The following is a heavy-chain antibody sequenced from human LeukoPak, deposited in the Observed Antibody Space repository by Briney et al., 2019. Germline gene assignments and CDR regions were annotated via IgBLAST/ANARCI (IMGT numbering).Heavy chain of an antibody. V-gene: IGHV1-69*05. D-gene: IGHD5-18*01. CDR2: IIPIFGTA. J-gene: IGHJ3*02. Sequence: SVKVSCKASGGTFSSYAISWVRQAPGQELEWMGRIIPIFGTANYAQKFQGRVTITTDGSTSTAYMELSSLRSEDTAVYYCARDSDPPEYSLHAFDIWGQGTMVTVSS. CDR1: GGTFSSYA. CDR3: ARDSDPPEYSLHAFDI.